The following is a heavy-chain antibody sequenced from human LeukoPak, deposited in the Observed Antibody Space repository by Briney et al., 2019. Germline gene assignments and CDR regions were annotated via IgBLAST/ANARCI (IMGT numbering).Heavy chain of an antibody. CDR3: ARSVVGVRKRNDY. D-gene: IGHD3-16*01. V-gene: IGHV1-8*01. Sequence: ASVKVSCKASGYTFSSYDIIWVRQASGQGLEWMGWMNPSSGHTGYAHKFQGRVTMTRSTSISTAYMELTSLTSEDSAVYYCARSVVGVRKRNDYWGQGTLVTVSS. CDR2: MNPSSGHT. J-gene: IGHJ4*02. CDR1: GYTFSSYD.